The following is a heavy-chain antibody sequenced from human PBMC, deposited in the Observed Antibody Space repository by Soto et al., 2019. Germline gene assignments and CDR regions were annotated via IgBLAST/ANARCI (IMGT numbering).Heavy chain of an antibody. CDR2: IITILGTT. V-gene: IGHV1-69*01. CDR1: GGTFSNYA. D-gene: IGHD2-8*01. Sequence: QVQLVQSGAYVKKPGSSVKVSCETSGGTFSNYAINWVRQAPGQGLEWMGGIITILGTTKYAQKVQGRVTITADESTSTAYMELSSLGSDDKDLYYWATSNRGLPTSVLYTGLWGLGNIWFDPWGQGSLLIVSP. J-gene: IGHJ5*02. CDR3: ATSNRGLPTSVLYTGLWGLGNIWFDP.